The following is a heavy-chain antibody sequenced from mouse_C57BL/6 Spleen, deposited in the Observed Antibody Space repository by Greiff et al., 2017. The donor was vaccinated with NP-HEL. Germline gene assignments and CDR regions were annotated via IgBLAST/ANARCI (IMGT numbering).Heavy chain of an antibody. D-gene: IGHD1-1*01. J-gene: IGHJ4*01. V-gene: IGHV10-1*01. CDR3: VRYYDGYAMDY. CDR2: IRSKSNNYAT. CDR1: GFSFNTYA. Sequence: EVHLVESGGGLVQPKGSLKLSCAASGFSFNTYAMNWVRQAPGKGLEWVARIRSKSNNYATYYADSVKDRFTISRDDSESMLYLQMNNLKTEDTAMYYCVRYYDGYAMDYWGQGTSVTVSS.